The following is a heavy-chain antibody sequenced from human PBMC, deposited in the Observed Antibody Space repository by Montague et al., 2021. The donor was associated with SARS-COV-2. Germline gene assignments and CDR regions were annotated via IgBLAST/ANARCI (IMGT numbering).Heavy chain of an antibody. V-gene: IGHV3-21*01. Sequence: SLRLFCAASGFTFSSFSMNWVRQAPGKRLEWVASISGESTYILYAESVRGRFTVSRDNAQNLLFLQMNSLRAEDTALYYCARFETSKFYSSGVDVWGQGTTVTVSS. CDR3: ARFETSKFYSSGVDV. CDR1: GFTFSSFS. D-gene: IGHD2-15*01. CDR2: ISGESTYI. J-gene: IGHJ6*02.